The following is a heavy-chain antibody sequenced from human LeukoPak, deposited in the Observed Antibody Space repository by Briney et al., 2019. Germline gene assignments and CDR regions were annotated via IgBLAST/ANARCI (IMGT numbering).Heavy chain of an antibody. D-gene: IGHD5-24*01. CDR1: GYSFTSYW. Sequence: KYGESLKISCKGSGYSFTSYWIGWVRPMPGKGLEWMGIIYPGDSDTRYSPSFQGQVTISADKSISTAYLQWSSLKASDTAMYYCARLVVRDGYNFDAFDIWGQGTMVTVSS. V-gene: IGHV5-51*01. CDR2: IYPGDSDT. J-gene: IGHJ3*02. CDR3: ARLVVRDGYNFDAFDI.